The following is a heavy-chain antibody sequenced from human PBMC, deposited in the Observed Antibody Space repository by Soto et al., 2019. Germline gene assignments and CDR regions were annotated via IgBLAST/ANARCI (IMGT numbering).Heavy chain of an antibody. V-gene: IGHV3-23*01. CDR1: GFTFSTYS. CDR2: ISGSGGST. Sequence: GGSLRLSCAASGFTFSTYSMNWVRQGPGKGLEWVSAISGSGGSTYYADSVKGRFAISRDNSKNTLYLQMNSLRAEDTAVYYCAKCAGNYYYYYYMDVWGKGTTVTVSS. CDR3: AKCAGNYYYYYYMDV. J-gene: IGHJ6*03. D-gene: IGHD1-1*01.